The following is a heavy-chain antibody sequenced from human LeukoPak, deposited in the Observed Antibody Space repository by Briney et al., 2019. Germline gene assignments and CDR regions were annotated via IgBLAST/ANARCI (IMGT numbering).Heavy chain of an antibody. CDR2: IYHSGST. CDR3: ARGHSGSYYESYYYYYMDV. J-gene: IGHJ6*03. V-gene: IGHV4-30-2*01. CDR1: GGSISSGGYY. D-gene: IGHD1-26*01. Sequence: SQTLSLTCTVSGGSISSGGYYWSWIRQPPGEGLEWIGYIYHSGSTYYNPSLKSRVTISVDRSKNQFSLKLSSVTAADTAVYYCARGHSGSYYESYYYYYMDVWGKGTTVTVSS.